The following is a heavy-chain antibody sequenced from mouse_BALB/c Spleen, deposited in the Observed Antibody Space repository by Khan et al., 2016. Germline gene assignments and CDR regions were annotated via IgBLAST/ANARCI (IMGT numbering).Heavy chain of an antibody. Sequence: VQLQQSGPELVKPGASVKVSCKASGYAFTSYNMYWVKQSHGKSLEWIGYIDTYNGGTSYNQKFKGKATLTVDKSSSTAYMHLDSLTSEDSAVYYCAIEVITTVVSKGLDYWGPSTTLTVSS. CDR3: AIEVITTVVSKGLDY. J-gene: IGHJ2*01. CDR1: GYAFTSYN. V-gene: IGHV1S135*01. D-gene: IGHD1-1*01. CDR2: IDTYNGGT.